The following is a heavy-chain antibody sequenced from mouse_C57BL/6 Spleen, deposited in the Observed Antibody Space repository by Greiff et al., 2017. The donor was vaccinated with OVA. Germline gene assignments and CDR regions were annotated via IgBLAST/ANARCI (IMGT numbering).Heavy chain of an antibody. V-gene: IGHV2-2*01. D-gene: IGHD1-1*01. CDR2: IWSGGST. CDR1: GFSLTSYG. Sequence: VQGVESGPGLVQPSQSLSITCTVSGFSLTSYGVHWVRQSPGKGLEWLGVIWSGGSTDYNAAFISRLSISKDNSKSQVFFKMNSLQADDTAIYYCARNFYYGSSPYYAMDYWGQGTSVTVSS. CDR3: ARNFYYGSSPYYAMDY. J-gene: IGHJ4*01.